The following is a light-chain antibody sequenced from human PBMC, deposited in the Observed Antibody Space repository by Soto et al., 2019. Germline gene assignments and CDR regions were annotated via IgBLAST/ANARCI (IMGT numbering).Light chain of an antibody. V-gene: IGKV1-33*01. CDR1: QDICHF. CDR3: QHYSDVPPT. CDR2: HTS. Sequence: DIQLTQSPSSLSASVGDRVIITCQASQDICHFLNWYQHKPGKAPKLLIFHTSTLDIGVPARFRGSGSATNFTFTIDSLQAEDFATYYCQHYSDVPPTLGGGTKVDLK. J-gene: IGKJ4*01.